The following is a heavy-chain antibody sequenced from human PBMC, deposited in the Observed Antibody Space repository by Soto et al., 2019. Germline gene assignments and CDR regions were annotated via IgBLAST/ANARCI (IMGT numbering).Heavy chain of an antibody. CDR1: GGSFGGYY. V-gene: IGHV4-34*01. Sequence: PSETLSLTCAVYGGSFGGYYWSWIRQPPGKGLEWIGEINHSGSTNYNPSLKSRVTISVDTSKNQFSLKLSSVTAADTAVYYCARASIAVARWFDPWGQGTLVTVSS. CDR2: INHSGST. CDR3: ARASIAVARWFDP. J-gene: IGHJ5*02. D-gene: IGHD6-19*01.